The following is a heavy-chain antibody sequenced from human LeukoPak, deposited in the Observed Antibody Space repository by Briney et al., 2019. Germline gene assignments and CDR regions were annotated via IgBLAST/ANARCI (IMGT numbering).Heavy chain of an antibody. J-gene: IGHJ4*02. CDR3: ARDFGYYYGSGSYYQAFDY. CDR2: INHSGST. CDR1: GRSFSGYY. V-gene: IGHV4-34*01. D-gene: IGHD3-10*01. Sequence: PSETLSLTCAVYGRSFSGYYWSWIRQPPGKGLEWIGEINHSGSTNYNPSLKSRVTISVDTSKNQFSLKLSSVTAADTAVYYCARDFGYYYGSGSYYQAFDYWGQGTLVTVSS.